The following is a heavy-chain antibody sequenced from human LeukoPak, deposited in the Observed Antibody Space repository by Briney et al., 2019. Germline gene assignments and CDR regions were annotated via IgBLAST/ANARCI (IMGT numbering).Heavy chain of an antibody. CDR3: AVRGIVVVTANFDY. D-gene: IGHD2-21*02. CDR1: GGTFSSYA. Sequence: EASVKVSCKASGGTFSSYAISWVRQAPGQGLEWMGGIIPIFGTANYAQKFQGRVTITADESTSTAYMELSSLRSEDTAVYYCAVRGIVVVTANFDYWGQGTLVTVSS. J-gene: IGHJ4*02. V-gene: IGHV1-69*01. CDR2: IIPIFGTA.